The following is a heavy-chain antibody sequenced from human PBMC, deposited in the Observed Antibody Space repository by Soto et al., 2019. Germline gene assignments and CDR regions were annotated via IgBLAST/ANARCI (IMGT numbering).Heavy chain of an antibody. CDR3: ARGAGWELPSDY. D-gene: IGHD1-26*01. J-gene: IGHJ4*02. Sequence: ASVKVSCKASGYTFTSYDINWVRQATGQGLEWMGWMNPNSGNTGYAQKFQGRVTMTRNTSISTAYMELSSLRSDDTAVYYCARGAGWELPSDYWGQGTLVTVSS. CDR2: MNPNSGNT. CDR1: GYTFTSYD. V-gene: IGHV1-8*01.